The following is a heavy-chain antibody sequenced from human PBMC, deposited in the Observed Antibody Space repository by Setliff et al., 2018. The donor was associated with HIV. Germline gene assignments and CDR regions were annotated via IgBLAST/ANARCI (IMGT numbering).Heavy chain of an antibody. CDR2: VFSTESL. J-gene: IGHJ5*02. CDR3: ARSFGNSWSGDRPHNYFDP. V-gene: IGHV4-39*02. D-gene: IGHD4-4*01. CDR1: GVSISSSRFY. Sequence: SETLSLTCSVSGVSISSSRFYWAWIRQSPGKGLEWIGSVFSTESLYYNPSLRGRITISIDASENHFTLRLTSVTAEDTALYFCARSFGNSWSGDRPHNYFDPWGQGTLSPS.